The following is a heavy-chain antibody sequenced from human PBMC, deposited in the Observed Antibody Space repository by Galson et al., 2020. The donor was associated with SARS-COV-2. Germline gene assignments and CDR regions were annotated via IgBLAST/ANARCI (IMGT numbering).Heavy chain of an antibody. J-gene: IGHJ5*02. V-gene: IGHV3-23*01. D-gene: IGHD6-13*01. Sequence: GGSLRLSCAASGFTFSSYDMSWVRQAPGKGLEWVSAISGSGGSTYYADSVKRRFTNSRDNSNNTLYLQMNSLRDEDTAVYYCAKVDSSSWYEHKNWFDPWGQGTLVTV. CDR2: ISGSGGST. CDR3: AKVDSSSWYEHKNWFDP. CDR1: GFTFSSYD.